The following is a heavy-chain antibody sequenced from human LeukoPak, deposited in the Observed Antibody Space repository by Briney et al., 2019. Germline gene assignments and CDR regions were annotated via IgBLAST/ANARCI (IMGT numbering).Heavy chain of an antibody. CDR3: ASAYSSGWYGTVDY. V-gene: IGHV4-39*01. CDR2: IYYSGST. D-gene: IGHD6-19*01. J-gene: IGHJ4*02. CDR1: GSSISSSSYY. Sequence: SETLSLTCTVSGSSISSSSYYWGWIRQPPGKGLEWIGSIYYSGSTYYNPSLKSRVTISVDTSKNQFSLKLSSVTAADTAVYYCASAYSSGWYGTVDYWGQGTLVTVSS.